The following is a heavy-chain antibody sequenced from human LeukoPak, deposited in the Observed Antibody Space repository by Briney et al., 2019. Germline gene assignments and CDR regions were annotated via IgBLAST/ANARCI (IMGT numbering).Heavy chain of an antibody. CDR1: GGTFSSYA. V-gene: IGHV1-2*02. CDR3: ASKASHSYLFGY. D-gene: IGHD3-16*01. CDR2: INPNSGGT. Sequence: GASVKVSCKASGGTFSSYAISWVRQAPGQGREWMGWINPNSGGTNYAQKFQGRVTMTRDTSISTAYMELSRLTSDDTAVYYCASKASHSYLFGYWGQGTLVTVSS. J-gene: IGHJ4*02.